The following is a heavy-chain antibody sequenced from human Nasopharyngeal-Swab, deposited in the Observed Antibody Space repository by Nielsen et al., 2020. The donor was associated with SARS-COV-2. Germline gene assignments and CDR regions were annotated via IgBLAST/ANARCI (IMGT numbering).Heavy chain of an antibody. J-gene: IGHJ4*02. CDR2: ISGSGGST. Sequence: GESLKISCGASGLSLSNYWMSWVRQAPGKGLEWVSAISGSGGSTYYADSVKGRFTISRDNSKNTLYLQMNSLRAEDTAVYYCAKDDSRVLRFLERFDYWGQGTLVTVSS. CDR3: AKDDSRVLRFLERFDY. D-gene: IGHD3-3*01. CDR1: GLSLSNYW. V-gene: IGHV3-23*01.